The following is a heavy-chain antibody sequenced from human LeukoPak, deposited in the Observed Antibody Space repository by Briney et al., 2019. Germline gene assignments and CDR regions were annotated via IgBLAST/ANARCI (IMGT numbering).Heavy chain of an antibody. CDR1: GHRFTNHW. CDR3: ARTTPASGPFDY. Sequence: GESLKISCEVSGHRFTNHWIGWVRQMPGKGLEWMGIIYPGDSDTRYSPSFQGQVTISADKSISTAYLQWSSLKASDTAMYYCARTTPASGPFDYWGQGTLVTVSS. V-gene: IGHV5-51*01. D-gene: IGHD1-26*01. J-gene: IGHJ4*02. CDR2: IYPGDSDT.